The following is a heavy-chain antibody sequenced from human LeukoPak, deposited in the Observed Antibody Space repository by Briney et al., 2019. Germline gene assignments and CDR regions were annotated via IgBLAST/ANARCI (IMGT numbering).Heavy chain of an antibody. CDR1: GGSISSYY. CDR2: IYYSGST. CDR3: AREKNDILTGYQINFDY. V-gene: IGHV4-59*12. D-gene: IGHD3-9*01. J-gene: IGHJ4*02. Sequence: SETLSLTCTVSGGSISSYYWSWIRQPPGKGLEWIGYIYYSGSTNYNPSLKSRVTISVDTSKNQFSLKLSSVTAADTAVYYCAREKNDILTGYQINFDYWGQGTLVTVSS.